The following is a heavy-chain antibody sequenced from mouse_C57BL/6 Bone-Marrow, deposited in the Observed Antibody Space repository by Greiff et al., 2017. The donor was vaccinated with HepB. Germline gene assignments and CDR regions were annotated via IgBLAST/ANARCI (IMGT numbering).Heavy chain of an antibody. V-gene: IGHV1-47*01. J-gene: IGHJ3*01. CDR2: FHPYNDDT. CDR1: GYTFTTYP. CDR3: AIYYGNYWFAY. D-gene: IGHD2-1*01. Sequence: VMLVESGAELVKPGASVKMSCKASGYTFTTYPIEWMKQNHGKSLEWIGNFHPYNDDTKYNEKFKGKATLTVEKSSSTVYLELSRLTSDDSAVYYCAIYYGNYWFAYWGQGTLVTVSA.